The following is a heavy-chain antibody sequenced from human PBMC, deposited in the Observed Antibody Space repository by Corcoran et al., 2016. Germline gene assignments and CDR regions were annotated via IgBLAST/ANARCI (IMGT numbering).Heavy chain of an antibody. CDR1: GGTFSSYA. J-gene: IGHJ6*02. CDR3: ARRRAIETVLLWFGEFSKPKYGMDV. V-gene: IGHV1-69*06. Sequence: QVQLVQSGAEVKKPGSSVKVSCKASGGTFSSYAISWVRQAPGQGLEWMGGIIPIFGTANYAQKFQGRVTITADKSTSTAYMELSSLRSEDTAVYYWARRRAIETVLLWFGEFSKPKYGMDVWGQGTTVTVSS. CDR2: IIPIFGTA. D-gene: IGHD3-10*01.